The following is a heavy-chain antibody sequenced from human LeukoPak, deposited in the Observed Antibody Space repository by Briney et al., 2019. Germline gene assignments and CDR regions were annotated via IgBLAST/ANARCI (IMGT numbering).Heavy chain of an antibody. V-gene: IGHV3-7*01. D-gene: IGHD6-13*01. Sequence: GGSLRLSCAGTGFTFSTYWMSWVRQAPGKGLEWVANINQDGSEKYYVDSVKGRVTISRDNAKNSLYLQLNSLRVEDTAVYYCARARPTYSSSWAYWGQGTPVTVSS. CDR3: ARARPTYSSSWAY. J-gene: IGHJ4*02. CDR1: GFTFSTYW. CDR2: INQDGSEK.